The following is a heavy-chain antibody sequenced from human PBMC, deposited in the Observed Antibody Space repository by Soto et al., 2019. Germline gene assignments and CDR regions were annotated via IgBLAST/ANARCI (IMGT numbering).Heavy chain of an antibody. CDR2: IIPIYATA. V-gene: IGHV1-69*01. Sequence: QVQLVQSGAEVKKPGSSVKVSCKASGGTFSSYAISWVRQAPGQGLEWMGGIIPIYATANYAQKFQGGVTTTADDYSSTANIELSSRRSADTAVYYSARARYYDVWREPAYYGMDVWGQGSTVTVSS. J-gene: IGHJ6*02. CDR1: GGTFSSYA. D-gene: IGHD3-3*01. CDR3: ARARYYDVWREPAYYGMDV.